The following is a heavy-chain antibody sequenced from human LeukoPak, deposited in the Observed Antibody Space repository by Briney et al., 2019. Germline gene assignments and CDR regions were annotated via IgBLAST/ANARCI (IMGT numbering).Heavy chain of an antibody. D-gene: IGHD2-2*01. CDR3: AKPQPDKVVPPAVTGAHAFDI. J-gene: IGHJ3*02. CDR2: IWYGGSNK. CDR1: GFTFSSYG. V-gene: IGHV3-30*02. Sequence: GGSLRLSCAASGFTFSSYGMHWVRQAPGKGLEWVAVIWYGGSNKYYADSVKGRFTISRDNSKNALHLQMNSLRAEDTAVYYCAKPQPDKVVPPAVTGAHAFDIWGQGTMVTVSS.